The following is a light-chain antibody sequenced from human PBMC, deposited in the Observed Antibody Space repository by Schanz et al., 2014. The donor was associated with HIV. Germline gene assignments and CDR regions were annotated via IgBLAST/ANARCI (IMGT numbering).Light chain of an antibody. Sequence: QSALTQPASVSGSPGQSITISCTGSSSDVGGYNYVSWYQQYPGKAPTLIIYDVSDRPSGVSNRFSGSKSGNTASLTISGLQAEDEADYYCSSYAGNNKLGVFGTGTKLTVL. J-gene: IGLJ1*01. CDR1: SSDVGGYNY. V-gene: IGLV2-14*01. CDR3: SSYAGNNKLGV. CDR2: DVS.